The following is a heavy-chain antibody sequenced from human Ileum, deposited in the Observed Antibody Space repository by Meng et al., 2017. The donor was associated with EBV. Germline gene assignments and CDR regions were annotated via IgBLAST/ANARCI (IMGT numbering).Heavy chain of an antibody. Sequence: QGQLLLSGAAVKKPGATVKVSWKSSGYSFTSYGISWVRQAPGQGLERMGWFSVYNGNTIYAQKLQDRVTMTTDTSTSTAYMELRSLRSDDTAVYYCARGQHYYGSGSLIDYWGQGTLVTVSS. CDR3: ARGQHYYGSGSLIDY. J-gene: IGHJ4*02. D-gene: IGHD3-10*01. CDR2: FSVYNGNT. CDR1: GYSFTSYG. V-gene: IGHV1-18*01.